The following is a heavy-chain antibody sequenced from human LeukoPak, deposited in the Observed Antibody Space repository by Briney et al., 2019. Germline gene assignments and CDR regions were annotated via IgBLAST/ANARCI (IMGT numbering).Heavy chain of an antibody. D-gene: IGHD5-24*01. CDR3: ARDADLGATISGAFDI. Sequence: PGGSLRLSCAASGFTFSRYWITWVRQAPGKGLEWVASIKQDGSEKYYVDSVKGRFTVSRDNAKNSVYVQMNRLRVEDTAIYYCARDADLGATISGAFDIWGQGRKVTVSS. J-gene: IGHJ3*02. CDR1: GFTFSRYW. V-gene: IGHV3-7*01. CDR2: IKQDGSEK.